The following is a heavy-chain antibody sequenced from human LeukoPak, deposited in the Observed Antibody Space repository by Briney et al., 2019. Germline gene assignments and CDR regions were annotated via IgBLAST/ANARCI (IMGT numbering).Heavy chain of an antibody. D-gene: IGHD3-22*01. V-gene: IGHV3-11*01. J-gene: IGHJ4*02. CDR1: GFTFSDYY. CDR2: ISSSGSTI. CDR3: ARYQTYYYDSSGYYSFDY. Sequence: GGSLRLSCAASGFTFSDYYMSWIRQAPGKGLEWVSYISSSGSTIYYADSVKGRFTISRDNAKNSLYLQMNSLRAEDTAVYYCARYQTYYYDSSGYYSFDYWAREPWSPSPQ.